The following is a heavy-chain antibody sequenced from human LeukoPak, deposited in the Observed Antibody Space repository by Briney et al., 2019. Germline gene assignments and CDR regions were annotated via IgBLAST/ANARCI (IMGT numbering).Heavy chain of an antibody. CDR3: ARMYCGGGKCYLSYFDY. J-gene: IGHJ4*02. Sequence: PGGSLRLSCAASGFTFSIYSMNWVRQPPGKGLEWVANINQDGGEKHYVDSVKGRFTISRDNAKDSLDLQLNSLRGEDTAVYYCARMYCGGGKCYLSYFDYWGQGTVVTVSS. V-gene: IGHV3-7*04. CDR2: INQDGGEK. D-gene: IGHD2-21*01. CDR1: GFTFSIYS.